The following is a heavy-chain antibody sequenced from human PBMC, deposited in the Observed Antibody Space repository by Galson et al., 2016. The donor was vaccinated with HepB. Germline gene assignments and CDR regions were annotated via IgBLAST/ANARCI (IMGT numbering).Heavy chain of an antibody. CDR3: ARDFDY. Sequence: SLRLSCAASGFSFSNSGMSWVRQAPGRGLEWVTFIRYDGSNKYYADSVKGRFTISRDNSKNTLYPQMNSLRAEDTAVYYCARDFDYWGQGTLVTVSS. CDR1: GFSFSNSG. V-gene: IGHV3-33*08. J-gene: IGHJ4*02. CDR2: IRYDGSNK.